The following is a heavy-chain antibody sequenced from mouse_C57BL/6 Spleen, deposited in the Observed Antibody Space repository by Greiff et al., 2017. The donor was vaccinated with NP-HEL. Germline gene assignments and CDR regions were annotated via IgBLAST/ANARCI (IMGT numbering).Heavy chain of an antibody. J-gene: IGHJ4*01. D-gene: IGHD1-1*01. V-gene: IGHV1-7*01. CDR3: ARGPTTVCAMDY. Sequence: VQLQQSGAELAKPGASVKLSCKASGYTFTSYWMHWVKQRPGQGLEWIGYINPSSGYTKYNQKFKDKATLTADKSSSTAYMPLSSRTYEDSAVYYCARGPTTVCAMDYWGQGTSVTVSS. CDR1: GYTFTSYW. CDR2: INPSSGYT.